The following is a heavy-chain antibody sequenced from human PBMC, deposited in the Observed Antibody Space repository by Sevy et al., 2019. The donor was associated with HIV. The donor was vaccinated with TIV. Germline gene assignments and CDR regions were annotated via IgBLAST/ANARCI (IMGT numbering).Heavy chain of an antibody. CDR2: IYHSGST. J-gene: IGHJ4*02. CDR1: GGSFSGYY. D-gene: IGHD2-2*01. CDR3: ARGGRYCSSTSCAPPRPSEFDY. Sequence: SETLSLTCAVYGGSFSGYYWSWIRQPPGKGLEWIGEIYHSGSTNYNPSLKSRVTISVDTSKNQFSLKLSSVTAADTAVYYCARGGRYCSSTSCAPPRPSEFDYWGQGTLVTVSS. V-gene: IGHV4-34*01.